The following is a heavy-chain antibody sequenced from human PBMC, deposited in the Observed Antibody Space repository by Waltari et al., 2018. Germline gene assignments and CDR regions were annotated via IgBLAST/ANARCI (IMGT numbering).Heavy chain of an antibody. V-gene: IGHV3-7*01. CDR3: ARENYNGAAGDY. CDR2: IRYDGGVK. CDR1: GFRFSYSW. D-gene: IGHD6-13*01. Sequence: EVQLVESGGGLVQPGGSLILSCATSGFRFSYSWMSWVRQAPGKGLEWLANIRYDGGVKDIVDSVKGRFTVSRDNAENSLFLHMNSLRVEDTAVYYCARENYNGAAGDYWGQGTLVTVSS. J-gene: IGHJ4*02.